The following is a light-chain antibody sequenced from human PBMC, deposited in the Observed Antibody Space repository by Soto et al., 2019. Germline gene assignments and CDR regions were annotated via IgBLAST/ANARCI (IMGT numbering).Light chain of an antibody. J-gene: IGKJ4*01. Sequence: RVMTQSPPRVSVSRGQRAPRSCRARQRVSNNLAWYQQQPGQAPTLLIYDASTRATASPARFSGSGSGTAFTPPTSSLQPEDFAVYYCQQYNNWPPLTFGRGTKVDIK. CDR1: QRVSNN. CDR2: DAS. CDR3: QQYNNWPPLT. V-gene: IGKV3-15*01.